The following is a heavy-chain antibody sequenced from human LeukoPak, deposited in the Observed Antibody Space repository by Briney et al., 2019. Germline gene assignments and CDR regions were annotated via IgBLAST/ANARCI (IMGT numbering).Heavy chain of an antibody. CDR3: ARDGGSGSYYFDY. J-gene: IGHJ4*02. Sequence: GGSLRLSCAASGFTFSSYAMRWVRQAPGKGLEWVSVIYSGGSTYYADSVKGRFTISRDNSKNTLYLQMNSLRAEDTAVYYCARDGGSGSYYFDYWGQGTLVTVSS. V-gene: IGHV3-66*01. CDR1: GFTFSSYA. D-gene: IGHD1-26*01. CDR2: IYSGGST.